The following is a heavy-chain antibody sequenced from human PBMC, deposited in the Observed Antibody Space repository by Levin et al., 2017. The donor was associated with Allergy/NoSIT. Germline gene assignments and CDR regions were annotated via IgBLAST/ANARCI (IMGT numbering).Heavy chain of an antibody. V-gene: IGHV3-23*01. Sequence: PGGSLRLSCAASGFTFSSFAMSWVRQAPGKGLEWVSGISGSDGYIYYADSVKGRFTISRDNSKNTLYLQMNRLRAEDTAVYSCAKNRPVADSWFDPWGQGPLVTVSS. D-gene: IGHD3-22*01. CDR1: GFTFSSFA. CDR3: AKNRPVADSWFDP. J-gene: IGHJ5*02. CDR2: ISGSDGYI.